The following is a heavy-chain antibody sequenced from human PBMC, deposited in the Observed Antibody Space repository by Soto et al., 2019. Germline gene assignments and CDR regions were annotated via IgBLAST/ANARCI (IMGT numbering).Heavy chain of an antibody. CDR2: IYSGGST. D-gene: IGHD3-3*01. CDR3: AREITTLEWFPGGHMDV. V-gene: IGHV3-66*01. Sequence: GGSLRLSCAASGFTVSSNYMSWVRQAPGKGLEWVSVIYSGGSTYYADSVKGRFTISRDNSKNTLYLQMNSLRAEDTAVYYCAREITTLEWFPGGHMDVWGQGTTVTVSS. J-gene: IGHJ6*02. CDR1: GFTVSSNY.